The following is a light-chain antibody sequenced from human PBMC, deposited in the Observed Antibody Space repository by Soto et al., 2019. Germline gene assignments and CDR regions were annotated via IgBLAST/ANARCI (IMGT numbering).Light chain of an antibody. V-gene: IGKV1-13*02. Sequence: AIQLTQSPSSLSESVGDTVTITCRASQGITNCLAWYQQTPGKPPKVLIYDASTLESGVPSRFSGSGSGTDFTLTISSLQPDDFGSYYCQQFIAYPHTFGQGTKLEIK. CDR2: DAS. CDR3: QQFIAYPHT. J-gene: IGKJ2*01. CDR1: QGITNC.